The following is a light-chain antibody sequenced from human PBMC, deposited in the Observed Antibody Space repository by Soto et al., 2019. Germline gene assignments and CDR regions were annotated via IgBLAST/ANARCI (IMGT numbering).Light chain of an antibody. V-gene: IGKV3-15*01. CDR3: QQCTNWPYT. Sequence: EIVLTQSPATLSVSPGERATLSCRASQSVRNGYLAWYQQKPGQAPRLLIYSASIKTAGVPARFSGSGSGTEFTLTMISLQSEDFAVYYCQQCTNWPYTFGQGTKLEIK. J-gene: IGKJ2*01. CDR2: SAS. CDR1: QSVRNGY.